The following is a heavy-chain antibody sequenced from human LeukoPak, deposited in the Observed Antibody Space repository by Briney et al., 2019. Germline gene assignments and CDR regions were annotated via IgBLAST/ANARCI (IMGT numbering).Heavy chain of an antibody. Sequence: SETLSLTCTVSGGSISSSSYYWGWIRQPPGKGLEWIGSIYYSGSTYYNPSLKSRVTISVDTSKNQFSLKLSSVTAADTAVYYCARELTMIPGHWGQGTLVTVSS. J-gene: IGHJ4*02. D-gene: IGHD3-22*01. CDR3: ARELTMIPGH. V-gene: IGHV4-39*02. CDR2: IYYSGST. CDR1: GGSISSSSYY.